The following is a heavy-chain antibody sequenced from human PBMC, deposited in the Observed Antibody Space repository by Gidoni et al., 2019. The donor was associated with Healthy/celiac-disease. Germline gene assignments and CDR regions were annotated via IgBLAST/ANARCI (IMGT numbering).Heavy chain of an antibody. CDR1: GFTFSSYA. CDR3: AKDSRAARPVGGNWFDP. D-gene: IGHD6-6*01. CDR2: ISGSGGST. J-gene: IGHJ5*02. V-gene: IGHV3-23*01. Sequence: EVQLLESGGGLVQPGGSLRLSCAASGFTFSSYAMSWVRQDPGKGLEWVSAISGSGGSTYYADSVKGRFTISRDNSKNTLYLQMNSLRAEDTAVYYCAKDSRAARPVGGNWFDPWGQGTLVTVSS.